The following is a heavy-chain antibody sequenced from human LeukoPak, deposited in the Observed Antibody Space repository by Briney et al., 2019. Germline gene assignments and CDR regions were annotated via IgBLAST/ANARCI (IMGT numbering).Heavy chain of an antibody. V-gene: IGHV4-30-2*01. D-gene: IGHD4-11*01. CDR1: GGSISSGGYY. J-gene: IGHJ4*02. Sequence: SETLSLTCTVSGGSISSGGYYWSWIRQPPGKGLEWIGDIYHSGSTYYNPSLKSRVTISVDRSKNQFSLKLSSVTAADTAVYYCARVAAPTTVGGGSSDYWGQGTLVTVSS. CDR2: IYHSGST. CDR3: ARVAAPTTVGGGSSDY.